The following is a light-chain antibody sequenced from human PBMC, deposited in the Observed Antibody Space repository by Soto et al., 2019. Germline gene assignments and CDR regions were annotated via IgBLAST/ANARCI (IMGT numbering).Light chain of an antibody. J-gene: IGKJ1*01. CDR2: LTY. V-gene: IGKV1-17*01. CDR1: QGIGND. Sequence: DIQMTQSPSSLSASVGDRVTITCRASQGIGNDLGWYQQKPGKAPKRLIYLTYSLQTGVPSRFSGSGSGTDFSLTISSLQPEDSATYFCLQHNSYPRTFGQGTKVEIK. CDR3: LQHNSYPRT.